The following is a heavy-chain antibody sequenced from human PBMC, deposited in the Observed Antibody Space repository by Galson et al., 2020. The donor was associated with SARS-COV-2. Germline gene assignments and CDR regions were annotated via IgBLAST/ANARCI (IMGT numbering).Heavy chain of an antibody. CDR2: IYYSGST. Sequence: SETLSLTCTVSGGSISSGDYYWSWIRQPPGKGLEWIGYIYYSGSTNYNPSLKSRVTISVDTSKNQFSLKLSSVTAADTAVYYCAQGGYYTGMGAFDIWGQGTMVTVSS. D-gene: IGHD3-3*01. V-gene: IGHV4-61*08. CDR1: GGSISSGDYY. J-gene: IGHJ3*02. CDR3: AQGGYYTGMGAFDI.